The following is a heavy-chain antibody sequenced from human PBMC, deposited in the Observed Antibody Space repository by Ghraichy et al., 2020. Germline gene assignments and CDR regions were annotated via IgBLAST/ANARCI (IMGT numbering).Heavy chain of an antibody. Sequence: GGSLRLSCAASGFTFSDFSMNWFRQAPGKGREWVAYIISASDIVHYADSVKGRFTISRDNAKNSLSLQMNILRAEDTAVYFCAASSAGYSSEFWGQGTLVTFSS. CDR3: AASSAGYSSEF. CDR1: GFTFSDFS. CDR2: IISASDIV. J-gene: IGHJ4*02. D-gene: IGHD6-19*01. V-gene: IGHV3-48*01.